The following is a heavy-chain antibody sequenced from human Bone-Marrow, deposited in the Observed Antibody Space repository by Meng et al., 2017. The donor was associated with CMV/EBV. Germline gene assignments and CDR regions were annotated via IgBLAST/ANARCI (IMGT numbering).Heavy chain of an antibody. D-gene: IGHD2-8*01. J-gene: IGHJ6*02. CDR2: INHSVVT. CDR1: GGSSNDYF. CDR3: ARGRRASVWVGHLLYYHQYGMDV. Sequence: LRLSCAVHGGSSNDYFWNWIRQSPGKGLEWIGEINHSVVTNYNPCLKSRLTISLDTSKGQFSLKGRSVTAADTAVYCCARGRRASVWVGHLLYYHQYGMDVWGQGTTVTVSS. V-gene: IGHV4-34*01.